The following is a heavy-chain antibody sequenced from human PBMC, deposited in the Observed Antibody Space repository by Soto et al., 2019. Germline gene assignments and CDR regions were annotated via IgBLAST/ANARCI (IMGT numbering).Heavy chain of an antibody. CDR3: ARDWVGDLAY. J-gene: IGHJ4*02. CDR1: GYTFTSYG. V-gene: IGHV1-18*01. CDR2: ISGYNGDT. Sequence: QVQLVQSGGEVKQPGASVKVSCKTSGYTFTSYGISWVRQAPGQGLEWMGWISGYNGDTKYVQKFQGRVTLTTDTSTNAAYMEGRSRRSDDTAVYYCARDWVGDLAYWGQGTLVTVSS. D-gene: IGHD4-17*01.